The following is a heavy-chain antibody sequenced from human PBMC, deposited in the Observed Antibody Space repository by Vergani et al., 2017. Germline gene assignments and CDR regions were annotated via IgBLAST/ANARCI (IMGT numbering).Heavy chain of an antibody. CDR3: ARTGGELLEGFDY. CDR2: IIPIVGTA. Sequence: QVQLVQSGAEVKKPGSSVKVSCTASGGTFSSYAISWVRQAPGQGLEWVGGIIPIVGTANYAQKFQGSGTITADESTSTAYMEMSSLRSEDTAVYYCARTGGELLEGFDYWGQGTLVTVSS. D-gene: IGHD1-26*01. CDR1: GGTFSSYA. J-gene: IGHJ4*02. V-gene: IGHV1-69*01.